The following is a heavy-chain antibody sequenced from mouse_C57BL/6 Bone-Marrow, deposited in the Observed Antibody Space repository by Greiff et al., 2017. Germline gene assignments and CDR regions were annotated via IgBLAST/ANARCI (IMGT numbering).Heavy chain of an antibody. V-gene: IGHV1-53*01. Sequence: VQLQQPGTELVKPGASVKLSCKASGYTFTSYWMHWVKQRPGQGLEWIGNINPSNGGTNYNEKFKSKATLTVDKSSSTAYMQLSSLTSEDSAVXDCARRGSYGSTIDYWGQGTTLTVSS. D-gene: IGHD1-1*01. CDR1: GYTFTSYW. J-gene: IGHJ2*01. CDR2: INPSNGGT. CDR3: ARRGSYGSTIDY.